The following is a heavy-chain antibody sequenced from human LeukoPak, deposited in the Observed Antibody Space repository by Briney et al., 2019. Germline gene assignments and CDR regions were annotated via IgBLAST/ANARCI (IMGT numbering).Heavy chain of an antibody. CDR2: ISYDGSNK. Sequence: GGSLRLSCAASGFTFSSYGMHWVRQAPGKGLEWVAVISYDGSNKYYADSVKGRFTISRDNSKNTLYLQMNSPRAEDTAVYYCVVWGEDSSGHRFDHWGQGTLVTVSS. CDR1: GFTFSSYG. J-gene: IGHJ4*02. CDR3: VVWGEDSSGHRFDH. V-gene: IGHV3-30*03. D-gene: IGHD3-22*01.